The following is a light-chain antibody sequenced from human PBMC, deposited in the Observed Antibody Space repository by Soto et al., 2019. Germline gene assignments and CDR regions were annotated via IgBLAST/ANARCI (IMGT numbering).Light chain of an antibody. V-gene: IGKV1-33*01. CDR2: DAS. J-gene: IGKJ4*01. Sequence: DFQMTQSPSSLSASVGDRVTITCQASQGISNYLNWYQQKPGKAPQLLIYDASTLQTGVPSRFSGSGSGTDFTFTISSLQPEDIATYYCQQFGTFGGGTKVEVK. CDR1: QGISNY. CDR3: QQFGT.